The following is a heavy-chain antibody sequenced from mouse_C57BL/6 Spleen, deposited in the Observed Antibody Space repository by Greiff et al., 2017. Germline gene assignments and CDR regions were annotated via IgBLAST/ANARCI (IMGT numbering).Heavy chain of an antibody. V-gene: IGHV1-15*01. CDR3: TRNLLWLRLDY. CDR1: GYTFTDYE. Sequence: LVESGAELVRPGASVTLSCKASGYTFTDYEMHWVKQTPVHGLEWIGAIDPETGGTAYNQKFKGKAILTADKSSSTAYMELRSLTSEDSAVYYCTRNLLWLRLDYWGQGTTLTVSS. D-gene: IGHD2-2*01. J-gene: IGHJ2*01. CDR2: IDPETGGT.